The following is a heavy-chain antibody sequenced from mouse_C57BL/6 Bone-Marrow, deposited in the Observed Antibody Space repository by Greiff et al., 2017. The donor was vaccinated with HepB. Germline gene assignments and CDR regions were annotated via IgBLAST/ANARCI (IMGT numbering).Heavy chain of an antibody. V-gene: IGHV14-4*01. CDR3: TTRAYDYGAY. Sequence: VQLQQSGAELVRPGASVKLSCTASGFNIKDDYMHWVKQRPEQGLEWIGWIDPENGDTEYASKFQGKATITADTASNTAYLQLSSLTSEDTAVYYCTTRAYDYGAYWGQGTLVTVSA. D-gene: IGHD2-4*01. CDR2: IDPENGDT. CDR1: GFNIKDDY. J-gene: IGHJ3*01.